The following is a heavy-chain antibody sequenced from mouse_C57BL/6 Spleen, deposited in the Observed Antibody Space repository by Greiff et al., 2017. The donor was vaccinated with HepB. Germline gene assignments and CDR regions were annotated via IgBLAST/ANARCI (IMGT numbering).Heavy chain of an antibody. CDR2: IDPETGGT. J-gene: IGHJ1*03. D-gene: IGHD1-1*01. Sequence: VQLQQSGAELVRPGASVTLSCKASGYTFTDYEMHWVKQTPVHGLEWIGAIDPETGGTAYNQKFKGKAILTADKSSSTDYMELRSLTSEDSAVYYCTRDESSYWYFDVWGTGTTVTVSS. CDR3: TRDESSYWYFDV. CDR1: GYTFTDYE. V-gene: IGHV1-15*01.